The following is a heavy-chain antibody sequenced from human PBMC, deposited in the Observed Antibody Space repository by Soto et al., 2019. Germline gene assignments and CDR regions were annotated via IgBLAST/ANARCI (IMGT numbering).Heavy chain of an antibody. J-gene: IGHJ5*02. D-gene: IGHD3-3*01. CDR3: ARHPAGYYDFWSRFDP. Sequence: PSEALSVTCPVSGCSISSSSYYWGWIRQPPGKGLEWIGSIYYSGSTYYNPSLKSRVTISVDTSKNQFSLKLSSVTAADTAVYYCARHPAGYYDFWSRFDPWGQGTLVPVSS. CDR2: IYYSGST. V-gene: IGHV4-39*01. CDR1: GCSISSSSYY.